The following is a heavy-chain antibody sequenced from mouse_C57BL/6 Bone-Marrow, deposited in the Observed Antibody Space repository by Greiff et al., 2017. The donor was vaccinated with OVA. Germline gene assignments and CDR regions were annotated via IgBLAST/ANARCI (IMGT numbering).Heavy chain of an antibody. Sequence: QVQLQQPGAELVKPGASVKMSCKASGYTFTSYWITWVKQRPGQGLEWIGDIYPGSGSTNYNEKFKSKATLTVDTSSSTAYMQLSSLTSEDSAVYYCARSYSRVKGAMDYWGKGTSVTVSS. J-gene: IGHJ4*01. CDR3: ARSYSRVKGAMDY. CDR2: IYPGSGST. D-gene: IGHD6-5*01. CDR1: GYTFTSYW. V-gene: IGHV1-55*01.